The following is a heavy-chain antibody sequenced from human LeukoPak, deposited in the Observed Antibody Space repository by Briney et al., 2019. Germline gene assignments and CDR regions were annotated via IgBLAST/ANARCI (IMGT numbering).Heavy chain of an antibody. CDR1: GFTFSSYE. J-gene: IGHJ4*02. CDR2: ISSSGSTI. D-gene: IGHD2-15*01. V-gene: IGHV3-48*03. CDR3: ARDNKGYCSGGSCYSDGLSY. Sequence: PGGSLRLSCAASGFTFSSYEMNWVRQAPGKGLEWVSYISSSGSTIYYADSVKGRFTISRDNAKNSLYLQMNSLRAEDTAVYYCARDNKGYCSGGSCYSDGLSYWGQGTLVTVSS.